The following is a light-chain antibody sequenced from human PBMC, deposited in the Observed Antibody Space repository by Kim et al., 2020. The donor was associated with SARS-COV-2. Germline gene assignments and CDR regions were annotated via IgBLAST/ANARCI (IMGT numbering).Light chain of an antibody. CDR3: QQTYGTPFT. CDR2: GAS. J-gene: IGKJ4*01. V-gene: IGKV1-39*01. CDR1: QHISRF. Sequence: ASIGDRVTITCRASQHISRFLNWYQQKPGKAPKVLVYGASSLQGGVPSRFSGSGSGTEFTLTINSLQPEDYGSYHCQQTYGTPFTFGGGTKVDIK.